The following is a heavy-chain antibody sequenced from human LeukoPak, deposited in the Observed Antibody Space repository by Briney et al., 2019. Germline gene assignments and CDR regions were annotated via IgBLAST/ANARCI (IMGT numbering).Heavy chain of an antibody. D-gene: IGHD5-24*01. V-gene: IGHV3-23*01. CDR1: GFTFSSYA. CDR3: AKRDGYNSNPLKG. Sequence: AGWSLRLSCAASGFTFSSYAMSWVRQAPGKGLELVSAISGSGSSTYYADSVKGRFTIARNNSKNTLYLRMNSLRAEDTALYYCAKRDGYNSNPLKGWGQGTLVTVSS. J-gene: IGHJ4*02. CDR2: ISGSGSST.